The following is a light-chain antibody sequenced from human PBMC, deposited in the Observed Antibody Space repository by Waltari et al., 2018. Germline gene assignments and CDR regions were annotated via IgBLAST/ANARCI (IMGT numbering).Light chain of an antibody. Sequence: QTALTQPPSTSGTPGQRVTISSSGSSSNLGSNTVHWYQQLPGTAPKLLIYTNNQRPSGVPDRFSASKSGTSASLAISGLQSEDEAHYYCASWDDSLSVVLFGGGTKLTVL. CDR2: TNN. V-gene: IGLV1-44*01. CDR1: SSNLGSNT. J-gene: IGLJ3*02. CDR3: ASWDDSLSVVL.